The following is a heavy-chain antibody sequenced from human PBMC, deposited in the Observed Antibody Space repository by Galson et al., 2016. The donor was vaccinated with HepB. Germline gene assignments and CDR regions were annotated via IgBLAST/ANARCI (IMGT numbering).Heavy chain of an antibody. D-gene: IGHD5-24*01. CDR1: GFTFSDNY. J-gene: IGHJ6*04. Sequence: SLRLPCAASGFTFSDNYMTWIRQAPGKGLEWTSYISTSGETIYYADSVKGRFTISRDNAKSSLYLQMNGLRVEDTAVYFCARRGRWHYGLDVWGKGTAVTVSS. CDR2: ISTSGETI. CDR3: ARRGRWHYGLDV. V-gene: IGHV3-11*01.